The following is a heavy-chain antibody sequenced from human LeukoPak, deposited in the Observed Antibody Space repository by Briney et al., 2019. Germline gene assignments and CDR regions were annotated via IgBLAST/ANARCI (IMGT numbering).Heavy chain of an antibody. CDR1: GFTFSSYA. Sequence: PGGSLRLSCAASGFTFSSYAMHWVRQAPGKGLEWVAVISYDGSNKYYADSVKGRFIISRDNSKNTLYLQMNSLRAEDTAVYYCARDLRSYGLDYWGQGTLVTVSS. CDR2: ISYDGSNK. V-gene: IGHV3-30-3*01. J-gene: IGHJ4*02. D-gene: IGHD6-6*01. CDR3: ARDLRSYGLDY.